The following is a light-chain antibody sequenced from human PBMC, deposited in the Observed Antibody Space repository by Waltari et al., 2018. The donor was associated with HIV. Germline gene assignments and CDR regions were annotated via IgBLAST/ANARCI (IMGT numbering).Light chain of an antibody. CDR3: ASWDDSLGGRWV. Sequence: QSVLTQPPSTSGPPGQTVTISCSGTRSDIGTNYVYWYQQVPGTAPKLLIYRNIQRPSGVPARFSGSKSGTSASLAISGLRSEDEAHYHCASWDDSLGGRWVFGGGTKLTVL. CDR2: RNI. J-gene: IGLJ3*02. CDR1: RSDIGTNY. V-gene: IGLV1-47*01.